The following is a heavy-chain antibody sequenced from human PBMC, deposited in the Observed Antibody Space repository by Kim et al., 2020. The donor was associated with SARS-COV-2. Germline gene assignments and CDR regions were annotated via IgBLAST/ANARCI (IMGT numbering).Heavy chain of an antibody. CDR1: GGSFSGYY. Sequence: SETLSLTCAVYGGSFSGYYWSWIRQPPGKGLEWIGEINHSGSTNYNPSLKSRVTISVDTSKNQFSLKLSSVTAADTAVYYCARTGGVGATTDNWFDPWGQGTLVTVSS. CDR2: INHSGST. V-gene: IGHV4-34*01. J-gene: IGHJ5*02. D-gene: IGHD1-26*01. CDR3: ARTGGVGATTDNWFDP.